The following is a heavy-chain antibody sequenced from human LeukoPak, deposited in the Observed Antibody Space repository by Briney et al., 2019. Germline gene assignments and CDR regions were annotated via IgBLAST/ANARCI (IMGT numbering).Heavy chain of an antibody. CDR3: ARGQYDSSGYYYDDY. V-gene: IGHV4-31*03. Sequence: SQTLSLTCTVSGGSISSGGYYWSWIRQHPGKGLEWIGYIYCSGSTYYNPSLKSRVTISVDTSKNQFSLKLSSVTAADTAVYYCARGQYDSSGYYYDDYWGQGTLVTVSS. CDR2: IYCSGST. D-gene: IGHD3-22*01. CDR1: GGSISSGGYY. J-gene: IGHJ4*02.